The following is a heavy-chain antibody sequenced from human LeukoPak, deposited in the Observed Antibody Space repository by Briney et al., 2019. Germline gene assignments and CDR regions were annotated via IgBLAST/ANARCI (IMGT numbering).Heavy chain of an antibody. V-gene: IGHV1-69*13. J-gene: IGHJ5*02. CDR1: GGTFSSYA. CDR3: ARDSSQYNWFDP. Sequence: ASVKVSCKASGGTFSSYAISWVRQAPGQGLEWMGGIIPIFGTANYAQKFQGRVTITADESTSTAYMELSSLRSEDTAVYYCARDSSQYNWFDPWGQGTLVTVSS. D-gene: IGHD2-15*01. CDR2: IIPIFGTA.